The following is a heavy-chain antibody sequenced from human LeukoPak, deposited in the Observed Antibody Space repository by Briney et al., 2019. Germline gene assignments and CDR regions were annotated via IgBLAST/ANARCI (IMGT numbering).Heavy chain of an antibody. CDR2: IIPIFGTA. V-gene: IGHV1-69*13. Sequence: SVKVSCKASGGTFSSYAISWVRQAPGQGLEWMGGIIPIFGTANYAQKFQGRVTITADESTSTAYMELSSLRAEDTARDLGSYSTGWYMGFDYWGQGTLVTVSS. J-gene: IGHJ4*02. D-gene: IGHD6-19*01. CDR1: GGTFSSYA. CDR3: SYSTGWYMGFDY.